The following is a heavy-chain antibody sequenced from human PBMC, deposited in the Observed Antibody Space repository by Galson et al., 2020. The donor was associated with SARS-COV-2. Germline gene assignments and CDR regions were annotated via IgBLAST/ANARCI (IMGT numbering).Heavy chain of an antibody. CDR3: ARAQGMRLLYVDV. CDR2: IYYRGST. D-gene: IGHD3-10*01. CDR1: GGSISTGDYY. J-gene: IGHJ6*04. V-gene: IGHV4-30-4*08. Sequence: SETLSLTCTVSGGSISTGDYYWTWIRQPPGKGLEWIGYIYYRGSTYYNPSLKSRVTISLDTSKNQFSLQLNSVTAADTAMYYCARAQGMRLLYVDVWGKGAMVTVSS.